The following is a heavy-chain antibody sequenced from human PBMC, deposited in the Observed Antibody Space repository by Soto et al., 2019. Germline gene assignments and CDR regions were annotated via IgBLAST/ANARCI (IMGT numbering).Heavy chain of an antibody. CDR1: GGSISSSNYY. D-gene: IGHD2-15*01. J-gene: IGHJ4*02. CDR3: ARRPFECSRGSCHYYFDY. Sequence: SETLSLTCTVSGGSISSSNYYWGWIRQPPGKGLEWIGSIYYSGNTYFNPSLKSRVTISVDTSKNQFSLNLSSVTAADTAVYFCARRPFECSRGSCHYYFDYWGQGTLVTVS. V-gene: IGHV4-39*01. CDR2: IYYSGNT.